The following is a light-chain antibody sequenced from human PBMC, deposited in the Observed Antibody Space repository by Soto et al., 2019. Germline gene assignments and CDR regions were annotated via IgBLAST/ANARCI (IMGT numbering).Light chain of an antibody. J-gene: IGKJ1*01. Sequence: EIVMTQSPATLSLSPGERATLSCRASQSVSSCLAWYQQKPGQAPRLLIYVASNRATGIPARFSGSGSGTDFTLTISSLQPEEFAAYYCQQRSNYPPNTFGQGTKVDI. V-gene: IGKV3-11*01. CDR2: VAS. CDR1: QSVSSC. CDR3: QQRSNYPPNT.